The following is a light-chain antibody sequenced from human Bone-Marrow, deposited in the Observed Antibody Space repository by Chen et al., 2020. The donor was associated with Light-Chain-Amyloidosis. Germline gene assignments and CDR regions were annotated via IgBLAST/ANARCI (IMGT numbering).Light chain of an antibody. CDR1: GLPKQY. J-gene: IGLJ2*01. CDR3: QSADTTDTLYVL. Sequence: SYELTQPPSVSVSPGQTARISCSGDGLPKQYAYWYQQKPGQAPVMLIYNDNERHSGIPERFSGSSSGTTVTLTISVVQAEDEADYYCQSADTTDTLYVLFGGGTKLTVL. CDR2: NDN. V-gene: IGLV3-25*03.